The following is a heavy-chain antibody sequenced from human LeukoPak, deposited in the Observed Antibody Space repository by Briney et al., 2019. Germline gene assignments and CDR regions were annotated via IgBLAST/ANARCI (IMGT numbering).Heavy chain of an antibody. Sequence: HAGGSLRLSCVASGFTFSTYWMNWVRQAPGKGLERVGTISPDGSDKYYVDSVKGRFTISRDNARTSLYLQINSLRADDTALYFCARGIVVVVGASDHFDYWGQGTLITVSS. V-gene: IGHV3-7*01. D-gene: IGHD2-15*01. J-gene: IGHJ4*02. CDR3: ARGIVVVVGASDHFDY. CDR2: ISPDGSDK. CDR1: GFTFSTYW.